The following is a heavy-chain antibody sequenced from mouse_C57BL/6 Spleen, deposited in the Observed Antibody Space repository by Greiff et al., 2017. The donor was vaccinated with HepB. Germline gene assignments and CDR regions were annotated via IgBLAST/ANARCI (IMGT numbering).Heavy chain of an antibody. CDR2: FYPGSGSI. Sequence: VQLQQSGAELVKPGASVKLSCKASGYTFTEYTIHWVKQRSGQGLEWFGWFYPGSGSIKYNEKFKDKDTLTAYKSSSPVYMELSRLTSEDSAVYFCARHDASYSNYPDYYAMDYWGQGTSVTVSS. D-gene: IGHD2-5*01. CDR3: ARHDASYSNYPDYYAMDY. CDR1: GYTFTEYT. V-gene: IGHV1-62-2*01. J-gene: IGHJ4*01.